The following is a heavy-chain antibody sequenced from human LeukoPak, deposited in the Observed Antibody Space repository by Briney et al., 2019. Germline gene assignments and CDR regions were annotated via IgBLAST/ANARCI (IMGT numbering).Heavy chain of an antibody. CDR2: ISYSGST. V-gene: IGHV4-31*03. J-gene: IGHJ6*02. Sequence: SQTLSLTCTVSGVSISSGGYYWSWIRQHPGKGLEWIGYISYSGSTYYNPSLKSRVTISVDTSKNQFSLKLSSVTAADTAVYYCAREDYGDYDTRYGMDVWGQGTTVTVSS. CDR1: GVSISSGGYY. D-gene: IGHD4-17*01. CDR3: AREDYGDYDTRYGMDV.